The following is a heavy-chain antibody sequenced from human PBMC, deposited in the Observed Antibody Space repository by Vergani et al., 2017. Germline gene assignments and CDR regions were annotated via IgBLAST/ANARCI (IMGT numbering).Heavy chain of an antibody. J-gene: IGHJ3*02. V-gene: IGHV3-9*03. CDR3: AKDLTYYYDSSGYYWDAFDI. CDR2: ISWNSGSI. CDR1: GFTFDDYA. D-gene: IGHD3-22*01. Sequence: EVQLVESGGGLVQPGRSLRLSCAASGFTFDDYAMHWVRQAPGKGLEWVSGISWNSGSIGYADSVKGRFTISRDNAKNSLYLQMNSLRAEDMAVYYCAKDLTYYYDSSGYYWDAFDIWGQGTMVTVSS.